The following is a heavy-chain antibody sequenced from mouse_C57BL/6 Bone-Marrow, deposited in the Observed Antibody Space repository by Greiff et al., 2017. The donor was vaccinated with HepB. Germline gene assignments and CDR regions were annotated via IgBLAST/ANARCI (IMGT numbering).Heavy chain of an antibody. Sequence: EVQLQQSGAELVKPGASVKLSCTASGFYIKAYYMNWVKQRTEQGLEWIGRIDPEDGETKYAPKFQGKATITADTSSNTAYLQLSSLTSEDTAVYYCAGGAVVAHYFDYWGQGTTLTVSS. V-gene: IGHV14-2*01. J-gene: IGHJ2*01. CDR2: IDPEDGET. CDR1: GFYIKAYY. D-gene: IGHD1-1*01. CDR3: AGGAVVAHYFDY.